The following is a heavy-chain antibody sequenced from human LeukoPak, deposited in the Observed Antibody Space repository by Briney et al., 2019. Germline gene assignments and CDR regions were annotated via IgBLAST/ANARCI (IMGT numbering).Heavy chain of an antibody. CDR1: GGSISSSSYY. V-gene: IGHV4-39*07. J-gene: IGHJ6*03. Sequence: PSETLSLTCTVSGGSISSSSYYWGWFRQPPGRGLEWIGSIYYSGSTYYNPSLKSRVTISVDTSKNQFSLQLNSVTPEDTAVYYCARVSGYDILTVRDYYYMDVWAKGPRSPSP. CDR2: IYYSGST. CDR3: ARVSGYDILTVRDYYYMDV. D-gene: IGHD3-9*01.